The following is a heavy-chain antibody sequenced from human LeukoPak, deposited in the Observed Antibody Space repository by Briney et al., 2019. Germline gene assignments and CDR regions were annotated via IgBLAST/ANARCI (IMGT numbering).Heavy chain of an antibody. J-gene: IGHJ4*02. CDR2: INSDESNR. Sequence: GGSLRLSCAASGFTFSSYWMHWVRQAPGKGLVWVSRINSDESNRSYADSVKGRFTISRDNSKNTLYLQMNSVRVEDTAVYYCRDPFDYWGQGTLVTVSS. CDR3: RDPFDY. CDR1: GFTFSSYW. D-gene: IGHD2/OR15-2a*01. V-gene: IGHV3-74*01.